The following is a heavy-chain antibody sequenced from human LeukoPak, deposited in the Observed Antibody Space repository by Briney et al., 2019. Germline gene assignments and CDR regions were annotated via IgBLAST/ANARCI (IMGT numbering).Heavy chain of an antibody. J-gene: IGHJ4*02. CDR1: GGSFSGYY. CDR2: INHSGST. D-gene: IGHD3-3*01. V-gene: IGHV4-34*01. Sequence: SETLSLTCAVYGGSFSGYYWSWIRQPPGKGLEWIGEINHSGSTNYNPSLKSRVTISVDTSKNQFSLKLSSVTAADTAVYYCARHIPRFTIFGVVRSYYFDYWGQGTLVTVSS. CDR3: ARHIPRFTIFGVVRSYYFDY.